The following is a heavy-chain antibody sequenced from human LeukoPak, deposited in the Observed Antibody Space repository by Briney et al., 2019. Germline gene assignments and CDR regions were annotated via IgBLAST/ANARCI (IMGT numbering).Heavy chain of an antibody. Sequence: GGSLRLSCAASGFTFSSYAMHWVRQAPGKGLEWVAVISYDGSNKYYADSVKGRFTISRDNSKNTLYLQMNSLRAEDTAVYYCARGSPDDYGDYVRGSLDYWGQGTLVTVSS. V-gene: IGHV3-30*04. CDR1: GFTFSSYA. CDR3: ARGSPDDYGDYVRGSLDY. J-gene: IGHJ4*02. D-gene: IGHD4-17*01. CDR2: ISYDGSNK.